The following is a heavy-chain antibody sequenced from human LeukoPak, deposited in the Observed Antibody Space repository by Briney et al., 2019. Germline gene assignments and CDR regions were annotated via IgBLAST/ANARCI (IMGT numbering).Heavy chain of an antibody. Sequence: GESLRLSCLGSGFTFSSYTMNWVRQAPGKGLECVSFISSGGTYIYYADSVKGRFTISRDNAKNTLYLQMNSLRAEDTAVYYCARGRRRFDYWGQGTLVTVSS. CDR3: ARGRRRFDY. D-gene: IGHD6-25*01. J-gene: IGHJ4*02. V-gene: IGHV3-21*01. CDR1: GFTFSSYT. CDR2: ISSGGTYI.